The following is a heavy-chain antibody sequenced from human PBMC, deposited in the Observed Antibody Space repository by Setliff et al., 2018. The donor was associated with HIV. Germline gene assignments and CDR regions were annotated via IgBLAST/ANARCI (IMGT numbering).Heavy chain of an antibody. V-gene: IGHV4-61*03. CDR3: ARGVRDNSGWSSYYFDY. CDR1: GDSVSSRSYY. D-gene: IGHD6-19*01. J-gene: IGHJ4*02. Sequence: ASETLSLTCTVSGDSVSSRSYYWSWIRQPPGKGLEWIGYIYYSGSTNYNPSLKSRVTISVDTSKNHFSLRLTSVTAADTAVYYCARGVRDNSGWSSYYFDYWGQGTLVTVSS. CDR2: IYYSGST.